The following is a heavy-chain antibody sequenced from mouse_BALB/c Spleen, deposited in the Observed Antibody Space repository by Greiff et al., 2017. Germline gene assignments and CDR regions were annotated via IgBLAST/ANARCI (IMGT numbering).Heavy chain of an antibody. V-gene: IGHV5-12-1*01. J-gene: IGHJ3*01. CDR2: ISSGGGST. CDR3: ATPFSAY. Sequence: EVHLVESGGGLVKPGGSLKLSCAASGFAFSSYDMSWVRQTPEKRLEWVAYISSGGGSTYYPDTVKGRFTISRDNAKNTLYLQMSSLKSEDTAMYYCATPFSAYWGQGTLVTVSA. CDR1: GFAFSSYD.